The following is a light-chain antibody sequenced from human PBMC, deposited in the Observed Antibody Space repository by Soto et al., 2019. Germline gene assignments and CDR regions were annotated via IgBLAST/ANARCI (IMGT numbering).Light chain of an antibody. Sequence: EIVMTQSPGTLSVSPGERATLSCRASQSVSSNLAWYQQKPGQAPRLLIYGASTRATGIPARFSGSGSGTEFTLTISSLQSADFAVYYCQQYNNWPRTFGQGTKVEIK. J-gene: IGKJ1*01. CDR3: QQYNNWPRT. CDR2: GAS. V-gene: IGKV3-15*01. CDR1: QSVSSN.